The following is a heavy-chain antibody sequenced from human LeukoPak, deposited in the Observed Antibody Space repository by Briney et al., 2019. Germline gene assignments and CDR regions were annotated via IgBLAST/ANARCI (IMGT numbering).Heavy chain of an antibody. CDR2: IGGSGGST. J-gene: IGHJ4*02. Sequence: PGGSLRLSCAASGFTFSSYAMSWVRQAPGKGLEWVSAIGGSGGSTYYADSVKGRFTISRDNSKNTLYLQMNSLRAEDTAVYYCAKAPHYYDSSGHEAPFDYWGQGTLVTVSS. CDR3: AKAPHYYDSSGHEAPFDY. D-gene: IGHD3-22*01. V-gene: IGHV3-23*01. CDR1: GFTFSSYA.